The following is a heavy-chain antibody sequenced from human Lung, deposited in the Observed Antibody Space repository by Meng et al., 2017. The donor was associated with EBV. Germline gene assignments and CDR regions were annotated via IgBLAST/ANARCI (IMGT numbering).Heavy chain of an antibody. CDR1: RFTFSSYA. CDR2: ISYDGSNK. CDR3: ARDRGDYDFWSGYYTCSCLDP. V-gene: IGHV3-30-3*01. J-gene: IGHJ5*02. Sequence: RALRLSCAASRFTFSSYAMHWVRQAPGKGLEWVAVISYDGSNKYYVDSVKGRFTISRDNSKNTLYLQMNSLRAEDTAVYYCARDRGDYDFWSGYYTCSCLDPWGQGTLVTVSS. D-gene: IGHD3-3*01.